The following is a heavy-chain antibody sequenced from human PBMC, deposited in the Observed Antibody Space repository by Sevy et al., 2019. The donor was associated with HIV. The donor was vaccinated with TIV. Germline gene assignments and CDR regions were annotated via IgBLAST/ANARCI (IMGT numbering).Heavy chain of an antibody. CDR1: GFTFSNYS. V-gene: IGHV3-48*01. J-gene: IGHJ4*02. CDR3: ARAGEMATIRQFDY. D-gene: IGHD5-12*01. Sequence: GGSLRLSCAASGFTFSNYSMNWVRQAPGKGLESISYISSSSSIIYYADSVKGRFTISRDNATKSLYLQMNSLRVEDTAMYYCARAGEMATIRQFDYWGQGTLVTVSS. CDR2: ISSSSSII.